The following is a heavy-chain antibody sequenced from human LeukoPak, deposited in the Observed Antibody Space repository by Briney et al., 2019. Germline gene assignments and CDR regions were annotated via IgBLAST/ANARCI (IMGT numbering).Heavy chain of an antibody. D-gene: IGHD3-10*01. CDR2: IRQDGSEK. V-gene: IGHV3-7*01. CDR1: GFTFSYYW. Sequence: GGSLRLSCAASGFTFSYYWMSWVRQAPGKGLEWVANIRQDGSEKYYVDSVKGRFTISRDNAKNSLYLQMNSLGAEDTAVYYCARGAGSASYYRPYYYGVDVWGQGTTVTVSS. J-gene: IGHJ6*02. CDR3: ARGAGSASYYRPYYYGVDV.